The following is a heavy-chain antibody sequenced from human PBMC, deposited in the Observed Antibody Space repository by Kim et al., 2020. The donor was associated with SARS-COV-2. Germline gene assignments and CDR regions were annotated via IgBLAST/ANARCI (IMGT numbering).Heavy chain of an antibody. D-gene: IGHD5-18*01. V-gene: IGHV3-74*01. CDR3: ARESVDTAMAENWFDP. Sequence: SVKVRFTITRDNAKNTLYLQMNSLRAEDTAVYYCARESVDTAMAENWFDPWGQGTLVTVSS. J-gene: IGHJ5*02.